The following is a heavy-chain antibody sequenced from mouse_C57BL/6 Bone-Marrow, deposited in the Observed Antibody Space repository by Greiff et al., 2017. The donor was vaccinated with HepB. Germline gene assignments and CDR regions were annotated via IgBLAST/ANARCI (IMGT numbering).Heavy chain of an antibody. Sequence: EVKLVESGEGLVKPGGSLKLSCAASGFTFSSYAMSWVRQTPEKRLEWVAYISSGGDYIYYADTVKGRFTISRDNARNTLYLQMSSLKSEDTAMYYCTRDKDYDYFFYAMDYWGQGTSVTVSS. J-gene: IGHJ4*01. CDR2: ISSGGDYI. D-gene: IGHD2-4*01. CDR3: TRDKDYDYFFYAMDY. CDR1: GFTFSSYA. V-gene: IGHV5-9-1*02.